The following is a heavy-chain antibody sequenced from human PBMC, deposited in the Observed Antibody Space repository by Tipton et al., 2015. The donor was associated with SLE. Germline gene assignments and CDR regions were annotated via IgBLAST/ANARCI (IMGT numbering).Heavy chain of an antibody. Sequence: TLSLTCTVSRGSISSYYWSWIRQPPGQGLEWIGHVFYNGETNYNPSLKGRVTISLDTSMKQFSLKLSSVTAADTAVYFCARHHSLLRRFDPWGQGTLVTVSS. V-gene: IGHV4-59*08. CDR2: VFYNGET. D-gene: IGHD5-12*01. J-gene: IGHJ5*02. CDR1: RGSISSYY. CDR3: ARHHSLLRRFDP.